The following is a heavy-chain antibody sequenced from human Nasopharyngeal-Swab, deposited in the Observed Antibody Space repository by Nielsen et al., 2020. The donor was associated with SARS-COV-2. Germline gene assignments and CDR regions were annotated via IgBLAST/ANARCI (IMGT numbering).Heavy chain of an antibody. D-gene: IGHD3-3*01. J-gene: IGHJ6*02. V-gene: IGHV4-34*01. CDR3: ARGAPNYDLWSGYYYYYGMDV. CDR2: INHSGST. Sequence: RQAPGKGLERIGEINHSGSTNYNPSLKSRVTISVDTSKNQFSLKLSSVTAADTAVYYCARGAPNYDLWSGYYYYYGMDVWGQGTTVTVSS.